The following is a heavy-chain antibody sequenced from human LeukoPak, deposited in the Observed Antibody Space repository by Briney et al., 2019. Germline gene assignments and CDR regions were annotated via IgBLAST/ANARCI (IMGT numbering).Heavy chain of an antibody. V-gene: IGHV4-4*02. J-gene: IGHJ4*02. CDR3: ARVTPFITMVRGVTPDYFDY. D-gene: IGHD3-10*01. Sequence: SGTLSLTCAVSGGSISSSNWWSWVRQPPGKGLEWIGGIYQSGSTNYNPSLKSRVTISVDKSKNQFSLKLSSVTAADTAVYYCARVTPFITMVRGVTPDYFDYWGQGTLVTVSS. CDR1: GGSISSSNW. CDR2: IYQSGST.